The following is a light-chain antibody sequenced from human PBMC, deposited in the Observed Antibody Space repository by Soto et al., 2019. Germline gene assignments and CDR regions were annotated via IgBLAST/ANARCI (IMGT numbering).Light chain of an antibody. CDR3: QQYHSYST. CDR1: QSISSW. V-gene: IGKV1-5*01. CDR2: DAS. J-gene: IGKJ1*01. Sequence: DIQMTQSPSTLSASVGDRVTITCRASQSISSWLAWYQQKPGKAPNLLIYDASSLESGVPSRFSGGASGTESTLTISSLQPDDFATDYCQQYHSYSTFGQGTKVDI.